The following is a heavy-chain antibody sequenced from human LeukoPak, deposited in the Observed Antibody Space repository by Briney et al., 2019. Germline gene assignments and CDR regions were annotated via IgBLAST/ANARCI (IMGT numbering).Heavy chain of an antibody. CDR3: ARRLRTTSTIDY. J-gene: IGHJ4*02. V-gene: IGHV5-51*01. Sequence: GESLKISCKGSGYSFTTYWIGWVRQVPGKGLEWMGIIYPGDSDTRYSPSFQGQVTISADKSISTAYLQWSSLKASDTDMYYSARRLRTTSTIDYWGQGTLVTVSS. CDR2: IYPGDSDT. CDR1: GYSFTTYW. D-gene: IGHD1-1*01.